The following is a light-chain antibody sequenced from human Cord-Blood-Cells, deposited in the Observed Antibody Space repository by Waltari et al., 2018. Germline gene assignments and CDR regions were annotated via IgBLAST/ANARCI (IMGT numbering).Light chain of an antibody. CDR2: KDS. V-gene: IGLV3-27*01. CDR3: YSAADNAWV. J-gene: IGLJ3*02. CDR1: VLAKKKY. Sequence: SYELTQPSSVSVSPGQTARITCSGDVLAKKKYARWFQQKPGQAPVLGIYKDSERPSGIPERFSGSSSGTTVTLTISGAQVEDEADYYCYSAADNAWVFGGGTKLTVL.